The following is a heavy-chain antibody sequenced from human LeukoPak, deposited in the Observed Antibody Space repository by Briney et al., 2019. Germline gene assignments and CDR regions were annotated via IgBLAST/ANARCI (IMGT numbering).Heavy chain of an antibody. CDR2: ISYDGNNK. CDR3: ARDRYYDSGGFYFDY. Sequence: GRSLRLSCAASGFTFSNYAMHWVRQAPGKGLEWVAVISYDGNNKYYADSVKGRFTISRDNSKNTLYLQMNSLRAEDTAVYYCARDRYYDSGGFYFDYWGQGTLVTVSS. V-gene: IGHV3-30-3*01. D-gene: IGHD3-22*01. J-gene: IGHJ4*02. CDR1: GFTFSNYA.